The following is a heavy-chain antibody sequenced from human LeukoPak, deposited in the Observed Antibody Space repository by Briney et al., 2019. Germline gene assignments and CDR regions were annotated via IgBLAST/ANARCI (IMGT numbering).Heavy chain of an antibody. D-gene: IGHD2-21*01. CDR3: ARVGLAYCGGDCYSLDY. V-gene: IGHV3-33*01. Sequence: PGGSLRLSCAASVFTFSSYGMHWVRQAPGKGLEWVAVIWYDGSNKYYADSVKGRFTISRDNSKNTLYLQMNSLRAEDTAVYYCARVGLAYCGGDCYSLDYWGQGTLVTVSS. CDR2: IWYDGSNK. J-gene: IGHJ4*02. CDR1: VFTFSSYG.